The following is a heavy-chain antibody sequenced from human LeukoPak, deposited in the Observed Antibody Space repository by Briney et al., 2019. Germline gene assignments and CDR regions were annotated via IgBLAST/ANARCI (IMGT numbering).Heavy chain of an antibody. CDR2: SSNIEGT. CDR3: VRVKGSNWLDP. J-gene: IGHJ5*02. Sequence: SETLSLTCTVSGVSISIFYWTWIRQPPGKGLEWIGYSSNIEGTYYNPSLKSRVTISLDTSKNQFSLRLNSVTAADTAVYYCVRVKGSNWLDPWGQGTLVTVSS. CDR1: GVSISIFY. D-gene: IGHD6-6*01. V-gene: IGHV4-59*01.